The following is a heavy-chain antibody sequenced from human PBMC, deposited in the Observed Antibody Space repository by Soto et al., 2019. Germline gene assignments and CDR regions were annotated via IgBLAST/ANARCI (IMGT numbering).Heavy chain of an antibody. D-gene: IGHD1-1*01. V-gene: IGHV1-3*01. CDR1: GYTFTTYA. J-gene: IGHJ6*02. CDR2: INGGNGNT. Sequence: VQSVQSGAEVEKPGASVKVSCKASGYTFTTYAIHWVRQAPGQRLEWMGWINGGNGNTKYSQNFQGRVTITRDISATTAYMELSSLTCEDTGIYYCARSINCGRRVVVWGQGTTVTVSS. CDR3: ARSINCGRRVVV.